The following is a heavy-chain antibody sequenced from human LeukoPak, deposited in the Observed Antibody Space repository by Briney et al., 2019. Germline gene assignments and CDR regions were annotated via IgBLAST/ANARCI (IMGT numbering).Heavy chain of an antibody. J-gene: IGHJ6*03. V-gene: IGHV1-69*05. Sequence: GSSVKVSCKASGGTFSSYAISWVRQAPGQGLEWMGGIIPIFGTANYAQKFQGRVTITTDESTSTAYMELSSLRSEDTAVYYCARVGYYGSGSYWYYYYMGVWGKGTTVTVSS. D-gene: IGHD3-10*01. CDR1: GGTFSSYA. CDR3: ARVGYYGSGSYWYYYYMGV. CDR2: IIPIFGTA.